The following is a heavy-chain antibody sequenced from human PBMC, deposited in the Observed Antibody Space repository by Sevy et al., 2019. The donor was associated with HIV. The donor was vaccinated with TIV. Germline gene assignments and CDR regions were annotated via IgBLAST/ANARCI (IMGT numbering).Heavy chain of an antibody. CDR3: AREGYYYRSGTYRPPNYYGMDV. CDR2: ISDYNGYT. Sequence: ASVKVSCKASGYTLSGYGISWVRQAPRQGLEWMGWISDYNGYTNYAHRFQGRVTMSTETSTRTAYMELRSLRSDDTAVYFCAREGYYYRSGTYRPPNYYGMDVWGQGTAVTVSS. J-gene: IGHJ6*02. CDR1: GYTLSGYG. V-gene: IGHV1-18*01. D-gene: IGHD3-10*01.